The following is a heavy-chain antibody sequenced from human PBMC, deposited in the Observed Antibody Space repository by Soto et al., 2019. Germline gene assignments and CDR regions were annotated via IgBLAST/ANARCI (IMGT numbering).Heavy chain of an antibody. J-gene: IGHJ4*02. V-gene: IGHV4-39*01. Sequence: QLQLQESGPGLVKPSETLSLTCTVSGGSISSSSYYWGWIRQPPGKGLEWIGSIYYCGSTYYNPSLKSRVTISLDTSKNQFSLKLSSVTAADPAVYSCARRQWELLYDYWGQGTLVTVSS. CDR1: GGSISSSSYY. D-gene: IGHD1-26*01. CDR3: ARRQWELLYDY. CDR2: IYYCGST.